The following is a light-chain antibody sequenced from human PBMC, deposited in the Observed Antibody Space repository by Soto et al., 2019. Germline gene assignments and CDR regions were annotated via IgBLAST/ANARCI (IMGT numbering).Light chain of an antibody. J-gene: IGKJ4*01. Sequence: EIVLTQSPGTLSLSPGERATLSCRASQTVGSSFLAWFQHKPGQAPRLLIYGASTRATGIPDRFSGSGSGTDFTLTISRLEPEDFAVYYCQQYNNWPPLTFGGGTKVDIK. CDR2: GAS. CDR3: QQYNNWPPLT. CDR1: QTVGSSF. V-gene: IGKV3-20*01.